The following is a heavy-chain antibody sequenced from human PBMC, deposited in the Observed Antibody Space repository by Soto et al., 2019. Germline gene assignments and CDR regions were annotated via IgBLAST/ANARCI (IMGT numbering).Heavy chain of an antibody. CDR3: ARKRDGYNSYYFDY. CDR1: GYSFTTYW. D-gene: IGHD5-12*01. Sequence: GESLKISCRGSGYSFTTYWIGWVRQMPGKGLEWMGIIYPGDSDTRYSPSFQGQVTISADKSISTAYLQWSSLKASDTAMYFCARKRDGYNSYYFDYWGQGTLVTVSS. CDR2: IYPGDSDT. V-gene: IGHV5-51*01. J-gene: IGHJ4*02.